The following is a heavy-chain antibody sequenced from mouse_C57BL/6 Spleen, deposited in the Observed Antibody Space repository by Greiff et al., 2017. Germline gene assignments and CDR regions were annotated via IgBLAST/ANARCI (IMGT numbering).Heavy chain of an antibody. CDR3: ARLPSIATVVSAMDY. CDR1: GFNFKNSY. Sequence: VQLQQSVAELVRPGASVKLSCTASGFNFKNSYMHWVKQRPEQGLEWLGRIDPANGNTKYAPKFQGKATIPADTSSNTAYLQLSSLTSEDTAIYEGARLPSIATVVSAMDYWGQGTSVTVSS. CDR2: IDPANGNT. J-gene: IGHJ4*01. D-gene: IGHD1-1*01. V-gene: IGHV14-3*01.